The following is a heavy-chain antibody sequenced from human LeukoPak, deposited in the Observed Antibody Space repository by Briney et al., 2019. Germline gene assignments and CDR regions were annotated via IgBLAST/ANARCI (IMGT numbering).Heavy chain of an antibody. Sequence: ASVKVSCKASGYTFTSYYMHWVRQAPGQGLEWMGIINPSGGSTSYAQKFQGRVTMTRDTSTSTVYMELSSLRSEDTAVYYCARARLDYYDSSGFHYFDYWGQGTLVTVSS. CDR3: ARARLDYYDSSGFHYFDY. D-gene: IGHD3-22*01. CDR1: GYTFTSYY. V-gene: IGHV1-46*01. CDR2: INPSGGST. J-gene: IGHJ4*02.